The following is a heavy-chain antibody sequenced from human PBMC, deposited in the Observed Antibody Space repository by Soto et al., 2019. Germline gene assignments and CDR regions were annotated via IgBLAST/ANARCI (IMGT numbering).Heavy chain of an antibody. CDR3: ASPIAAAGTGAFDI. Sequence: SETLSLTCTVSGGPISSSSYYWGWIRQPPGKGLEWIGSIYYSGSTYYNPSLKSRVTISVDTSKNQFSLKLSSVTAADTAVYYCASPIAAAGTGAFDIWGQGTMVTVSS. CDR2: IYYSGST. CDR1: GGPISSSSYY. V-gene: IGHV4-39*01. D-gene: IGHD6-13*01. J-gene: IGHJ3*02.